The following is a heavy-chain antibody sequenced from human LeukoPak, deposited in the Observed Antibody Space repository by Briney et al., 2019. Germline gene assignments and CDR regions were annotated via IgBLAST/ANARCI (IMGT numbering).Heavy chain of an antibody. V-gene: IGHV4-59*01. Sequence: SETLSLTCTVSGGSISSYYRSWIRQPPGKGLEWIGYIYYSGSTNYNPSLKSRVTISVDTSKNQFSLKLGSVTAADTAVYHCARGDDYWGQGTLVTVSS. J-gene: IGHJ4*02. CDR3: ARGDDY. CDR2: IYYSGST. CDR1: GGSISSYY.